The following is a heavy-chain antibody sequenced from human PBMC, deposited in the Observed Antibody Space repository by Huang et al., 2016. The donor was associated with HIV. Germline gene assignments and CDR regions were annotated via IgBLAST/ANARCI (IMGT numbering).Heavy chain of an antibody. J-gene: IGHJ4*02. CDR3: ARDGHGKWLGQFDCLYFDY. CDR1: GFIFSNYA. D-gene: IGHD3-9*01. Sequence: QVELVESGGGVVQPGRSLRLSCVASGFIFSNYAMHWVRQAPGKGLEWVAVIAFEGTYKYYADSVKGRFTVSRDTAEDTLYLQMNSLRPDDSALYYCARDGHGKWLGQFDCLYFDYWGQGALVTVSS. V-gene: IGHV3-30*04. CDR2: IAFEGTYK.